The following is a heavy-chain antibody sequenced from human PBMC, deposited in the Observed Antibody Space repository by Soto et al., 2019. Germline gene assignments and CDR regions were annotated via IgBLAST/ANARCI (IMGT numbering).Heavy chain of an antibody. J-gene: IGHJ3*02. CDR3: VILASIKFFAPGGPFDI. CDR1: GYPFTGFY. CDR2: INPNSGGT. D-gene: IGHD3-16*01. V-gene: IGHV1-2*02. Sequence: ASVKVSCKASGYPFTGFYLHWVRQAPGQGLEWMGWINPNSGGTNYAPKFQGRVTLTRDTSITTAYMELNRLGSDDTAVYYCVILASIKFFAPGGPFDIWGQGTAVTVSS.